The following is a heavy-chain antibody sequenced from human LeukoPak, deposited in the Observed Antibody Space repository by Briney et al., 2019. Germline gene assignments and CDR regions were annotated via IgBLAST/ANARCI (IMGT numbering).Heavy chain of an antibody. CDR1: GFTFSSYA. Sequence: GGSLRLSCAASGFTFSSYAMHWVRQAPGKGLEWVAVISYDGSNKYYADSVKGRFTISRDNSKNTLHLQMNSLRAEDTAVYYCARDKRDSSSWSFDYWGQGTLVTVSS. V-gene: IGHV3-30-3*01. CDR3: ARDKRDSSSWSFDY. J-gene: IGHJ4*02. CDR2: ISYDGSNK. D-gene: IGHD6-13*01.